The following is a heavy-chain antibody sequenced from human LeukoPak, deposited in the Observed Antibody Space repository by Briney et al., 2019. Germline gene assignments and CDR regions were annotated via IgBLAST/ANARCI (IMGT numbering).Heavy chain of an antibody. CDR3: TTERVVPAAIPASDY. CDR1: GFTFSNAW. CDR2: IKSKTDGGTT. D-gene: IGHD2-2*02. V-gene: IGHV3-15*01. J-gene: IGHJ4*02. Sequence: PGGSLRLSCAASGFTFSNAWMSWVRQAPGKGLEWVGRIKSKTDGGTTDYAAPVKGRFTISRDDSKNTLYLQMYSLKTEDTAVYYCTTERVVPAAIPASDYWGQGTLVTVSS.